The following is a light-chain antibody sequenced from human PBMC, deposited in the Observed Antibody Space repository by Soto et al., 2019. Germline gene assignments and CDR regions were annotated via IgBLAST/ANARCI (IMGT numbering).Light chain of an antibody. CDR3: QSYDSSLSGWL. CDR1: SSNIGAGYD. J-gene: IGLJ3*02. Sequence: QSVLTQPPSVSGAPGQRVTISCTGSSSNIGAGYDVHWYQQLPGTAPKLLIYGDTNRPSGVPDRFSGSKSGTSASLAITELQAEDEADYYCQSYDSSLSGWLFGGGTKVTVL. V-gene: IGLV1-40*01. CDR2: GDT.